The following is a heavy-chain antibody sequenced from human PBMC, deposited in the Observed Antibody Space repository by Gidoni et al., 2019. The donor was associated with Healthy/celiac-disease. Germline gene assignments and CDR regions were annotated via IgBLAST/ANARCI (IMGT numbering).Heavy chain of an antibody. V-gene: IGHV3-11*06. D-gene: IGHD3-3*01. CDR1: GFTFSDYY. CDR3: ARVGWFWEGGMDV. Sequence: VQLVESGGGLVKPGGSLSLPCAASGFTFSDYYMSWIRQAPGKGLEWVSYISSSSSYTNYADSVKGRFTISRDNAKNSLYLQMNSLRAEDTAVYYCARVGWFWEGGMDVWGQGTTVTVSS. J-gene: IGHJ6*02. CDR2: ISSSSSYT.